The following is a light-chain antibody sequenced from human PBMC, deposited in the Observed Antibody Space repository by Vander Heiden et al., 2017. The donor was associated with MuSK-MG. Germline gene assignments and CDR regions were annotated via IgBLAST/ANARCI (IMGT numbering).Light chain of an antibody. V-gene: IGLV3-19*01. Sequence: SSELTQDPAVSVALGQTVRITCQGDSLRSYYASWYQQKPGQAPVLVIEGKNNRPSGIPDRCAGSSSGTTALSNTTGAQAEDDAYYYCTSQDRSGNLVFGGGTKMTVL. CDR2: GKN. J-gene: IGLJ3*02. CDR3: TSQDRSGNLV. CDR1: SLRSYY.